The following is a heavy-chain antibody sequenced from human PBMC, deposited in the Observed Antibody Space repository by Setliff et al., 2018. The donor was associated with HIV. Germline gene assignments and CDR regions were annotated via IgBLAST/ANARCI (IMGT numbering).Heavy chain of an antibody. CDR2: IHYNGNDK. Sequence: PGGSLRLSCAASGFSVSDDWMSWVRQTPGKRLEWVGRIHYNGNDKYYADSVKGRFTISRDNAKNTLYLQMNSLRAEDTAVYYCHYFMDGWGKGTMVTVSS. CDR3: HYFMDG. J-gene: IGHJ6*03. CDR1: GFSVSDDW. V-gene: IGHV3-7*01.